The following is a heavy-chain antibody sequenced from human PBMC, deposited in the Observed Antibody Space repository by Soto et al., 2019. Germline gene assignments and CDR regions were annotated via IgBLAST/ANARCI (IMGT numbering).Heavy chain of an antibody. D-gene: IGHD7-27*01. CDR1: GFTFSSYA. Sequence: GGSLRLSCAASGFTFSSYAMSWVRQAPGKGLEWVSAISGSGGSTYYADSVKGRFTISRDNSNNTLYLQMNSLRAEDTAVYNCAKDGSTGDRRSNYVVYWGQGTLVTVSS. V-gene: IGHV3-23*01. J-gene: IGHJ4*02. CDR3: AKDGSTGDRRSNYVVY. CDR2: ISGSGGST.